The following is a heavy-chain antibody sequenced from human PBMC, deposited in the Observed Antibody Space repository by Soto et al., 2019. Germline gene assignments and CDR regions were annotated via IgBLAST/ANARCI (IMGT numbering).Heavy chain of an antibody. CDR3: ASYSSSPIGWFDP. CDR1: GGSFSGYY. V-gene: IGHV4-34*01. D-gene: IGHD6-6*01. CDR2: INHSGST. J-gene: IGHJ5*02. Sequence: QVQLQQWGAGLLKPSETLSLTCAVYGGSFSGYYWSWIRQPPGKGLEWIGEINHSGSTNYNPSLKSRVTISVDTSKNQFSLKLSSVTAAYTAVYYCASYSSSPIGWFDPWGQGTLVTVSS.